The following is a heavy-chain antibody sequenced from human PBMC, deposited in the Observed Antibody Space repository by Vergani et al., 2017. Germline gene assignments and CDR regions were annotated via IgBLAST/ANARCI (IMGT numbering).Heavy chain of an antibody. Sequence: QVQLQQWGAGLLKPSETLSLTCAVYGGSFSGYYWSWIRQPPGKGLEWIGEINHSGSTNYNPSLKSRVTISVDTSKNQFSLKLSSVTAADTAVYYCARDSPMSGGSVDAFDIWGQGTMVTVSS. V-gene: IGHV4-34*01. CDR3: ARDSPMSGGSVDAFDI. D-gene: IGHD2-15*01. J-gene: IGHJ3*02. CDR2: INHSGST. CDR1: GGSFSGYY.